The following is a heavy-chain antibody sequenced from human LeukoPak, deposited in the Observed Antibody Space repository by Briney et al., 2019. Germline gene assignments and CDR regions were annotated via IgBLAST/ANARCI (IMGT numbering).Heavy chain of an antibody. J-gene: IGHJ4*02. CDR1: EFTFSSYA. Sequence: GGSLRLSCAASEFTFSSYAMHWVRQAPGKGLEWVAVISYDGSNKYYADSVKGRFTISRDNSKNTLYLQMNSLRAEDTAVYFCARGPRGEQWLDYWGQGTLVTVSS. D-gene: IGHD6-19*01. V-gene: IGHV3-30-3*01. CDR2: ISYDGSNK. CDR3: ARGPRGEQWLDY.